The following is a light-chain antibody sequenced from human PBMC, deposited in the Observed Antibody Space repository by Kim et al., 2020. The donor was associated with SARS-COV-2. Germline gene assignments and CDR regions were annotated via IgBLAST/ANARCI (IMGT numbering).Light chain of an antibody. CDR1: TEAVTSGYS. Sequence: QAVVTQEPSLTVSPGGTVTLTCASSTEAVTSGYSPNWLQQKPGQAPRALIYSTNNRHSWTPSRFSGSLLGGKAALTLSDVQPEDEAEYYCLLHYEDPLHWIFGGGTQLTVL. CDR3: LLHYEDPLHWI. J-gene: IGLJ2*01. CDR2: STN. V-gene: IGLV7-43*01.